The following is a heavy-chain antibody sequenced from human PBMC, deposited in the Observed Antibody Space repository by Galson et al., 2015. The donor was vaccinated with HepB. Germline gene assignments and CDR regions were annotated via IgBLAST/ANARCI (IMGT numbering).Heavy chain of an antibody. D-gene: IGHD6-13*01. V-gene: IGHV3-30*04. J-gene: IGHJ4*02. CDR2: ISYDGSNK. CDR1: GFTFSSYA. Sequence: SLRLSCAASGFTFSSYAMHWVRQAPGKGLEWVAVISYDGSNKYYADSVKGRFTISRDNSKNTLYLQMNSLRAEDTAVYYCARDGGIAAAGTMFDYWGQGTLVTVSS. CDR3: ARDGGIAAAGTMFDY.